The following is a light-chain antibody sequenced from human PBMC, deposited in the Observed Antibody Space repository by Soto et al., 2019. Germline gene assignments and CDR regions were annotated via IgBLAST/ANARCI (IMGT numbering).Light chain of an antibody. Sequence: IVLTQSPATLSLSPGERATLSCRARHSVTSYFAWVQQKPDQAPRLLIYDASNRATGIPDRFSGAGSGTDVTLSISSLEPEDFAIYYCQQRSAWPWTFGQGTKVEI. V-gene: IGKV3-11*01. J-gene: IGKJ1*01. CDR2: DAS. CDR3: QQRSAWPWT. CDR1: HSVTSY.